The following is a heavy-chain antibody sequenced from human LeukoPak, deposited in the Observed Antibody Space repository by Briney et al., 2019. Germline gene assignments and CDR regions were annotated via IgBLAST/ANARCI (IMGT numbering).Heavy chain of an antibody. Sequence: GRSLRLSCAASGFTFSSYAMHWVRQAPGKGLEWVAVISYDGSNKYYADSVKGRFTISRDNSKNTLYLQMNSLRAEDTAVYYCARPRIAVAGDAFDIWGQGTMVTVSS. CDR1: GFTFSSYA. CDR3: ARPRIAVAGDAFDI. J-gene: IGHJ3*02. V-gene: IGHV3-30-3*01. CDR2: ISYDGSNK. D-gene: IGHD6-19*01.